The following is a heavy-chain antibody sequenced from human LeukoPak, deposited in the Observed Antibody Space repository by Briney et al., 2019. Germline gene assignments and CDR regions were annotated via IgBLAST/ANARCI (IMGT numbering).Heavy chain of an antibody. V-gene: IGHV3-33*01. CDR1: GFTFSSYG. J-gene: IGHJ1*01. D-gene: IGHD3-22*01. CDR2: IWYDGSNK. CDR3: ARDPYYYDSSGYEYFQH. Sequence: GGSLRLSCAASGFTFSSYGMHWVRQAPGEGLEWVAVIWYDGSNKYYADSVKGRFTISRDNSKNTLYLQMNSLRAEDTAVYYCARDPYYYDSSGYEYFQHWGQGTLVTVSS.